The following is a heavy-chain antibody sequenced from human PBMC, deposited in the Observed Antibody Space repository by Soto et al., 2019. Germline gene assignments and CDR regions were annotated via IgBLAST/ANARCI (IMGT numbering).Heavy chain of an antibody. J-gene: IGHJ4*02. CDR1: GFTFSSYA. V-gene: IGHV3-23*01. D-gene: IGHD3-10*01. Sequence: GGSLRLSCAASGFTFSSYAMSWVRQAPGKGLEWVSAISGSGGSTYYADSVKGRFTISRDNSKNTLYLQMNSLRAEDTAVYYCAKDRPPLLMVPKYFDYWGQGTLVTVSS. CDR2: ISGSGGST. CDR3: AKDRPPLLMVPKYFDY.